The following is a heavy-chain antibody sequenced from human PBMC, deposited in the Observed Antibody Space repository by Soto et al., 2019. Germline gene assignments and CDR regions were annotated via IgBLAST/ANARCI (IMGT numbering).Heavy chain of an antibody. CDR1: GCTFSSYA. J-gene: IGHJ6*02. Sequence: ASVKVSCKASGCTFSSYAISWVRQAPGQGLEWMGGIIPIDGETNYAQKFQGRVTMTADKSTSTAYMELSSLRSEDTAVYYCGGRAPHMDVWGQGTPVTVS. V-gene: IGHV1-69*10. D-gene: IGHD3-16*01. CDR3: GGRAPHMDV. CDR2: IIPIDGET.